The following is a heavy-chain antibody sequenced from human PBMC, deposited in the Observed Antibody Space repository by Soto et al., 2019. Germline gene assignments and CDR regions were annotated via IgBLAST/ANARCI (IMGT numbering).Heavy chain of an antibody. D-gene: IGHD3-16*01. CDR1: GGSFHNFY. CDR3: ARGVDYYATSGYFSFDS. V-gene: IGHV4-59*01. Sequence: SETLSLTCNLSGGSFHNFYWLWIRQPRGKGLEWVGHVHYSGSTNYSPSLNSRATISLDTSKSQLSLKLRSVTAADTAMYFCARGVDYYATSGYFSFDSWGPAIPATVSS. J-gene: IGHJ4*02. CDR2: VHYSGST.